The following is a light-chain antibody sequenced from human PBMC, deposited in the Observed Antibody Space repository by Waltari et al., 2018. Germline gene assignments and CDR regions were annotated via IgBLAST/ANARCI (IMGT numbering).Light chain of an antibody. CDR3: STYAVRHNFV. V-gene: IGLV2-8*01. J-gene: IGLJ3*02. CDR2: QGR. Sequence: WYQQHAAIAPKLMMAQGRKRLSGVPVRVSGSKSGNTGSLAVSGLQGGDEASYYCSTYAVRHNFVFGGGTELTVL.